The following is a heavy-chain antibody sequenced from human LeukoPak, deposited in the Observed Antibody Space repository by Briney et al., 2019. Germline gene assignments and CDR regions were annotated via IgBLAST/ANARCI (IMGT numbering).Heavy chain of an antibody. CDR3: AREWVSYGFDY. V-gene: IGHV3-7*01. Sequence: GGSLRLSCTVSGFTLSSYEMSWVRQAPGKGLEWVANIKQDGSEKYYVDSVKGRFTISRDNAKNSLYLQMNSLRAEDTAVYYCAREWVSYGFDYWGQGTLVTVSS. D-gene: IGHD5-18*01. CDR2: IKQDGSEK. J-gene: IGHJ4*02. CDR1: GFTLSSYE.